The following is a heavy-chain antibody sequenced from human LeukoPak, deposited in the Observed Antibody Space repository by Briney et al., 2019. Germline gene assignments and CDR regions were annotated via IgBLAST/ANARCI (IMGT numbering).Heavy chain of an antibody. D-gene: IGHD1-26*01. J-gene: IGHJ4*02. V-gene: IGHV4-39*01. CDR3: AKSGGYGLIDY. Sequence: SETLSLTCSVSGASISSGSNYWGWIRQPPGKGLEWIGNIYYSGSTYYNASLQSRVTISIDMSKNEFSLRLNSVTAADTAMYYCAKSGGYGLIDYWGQGTLVTVSS. CDR2: IYYSGST. CDR1: GASISSGSNY.